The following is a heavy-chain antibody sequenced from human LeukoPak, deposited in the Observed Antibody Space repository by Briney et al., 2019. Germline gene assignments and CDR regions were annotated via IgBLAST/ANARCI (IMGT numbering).Heavy chain of an antibody. CDR1: GFTFSSYG. CDR3: AKDQIVVVVASGWFDP. V-gene: IGHV3-23*01. J-gene: IGHJ5*02. D-gene: IGHD2-15*01. Sequence: PGGSLRLSCAASGFTFSSYGMSWVRQAPGKGLEWVSAISGSGGSTYYADSVKGRFTISRDNSKNTLYLQMNSLRAEDTAVYYCAKDQIVVVVASGWFDPWGQGTLVTVSS. CDR2: ISGSGGST.